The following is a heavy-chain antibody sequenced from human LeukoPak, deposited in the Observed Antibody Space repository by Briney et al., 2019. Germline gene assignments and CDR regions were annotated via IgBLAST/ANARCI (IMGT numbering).Heavy chain of an antibody. D-gene: IGHD5-18*01. CDR1: GFTFSSYS. V-gene: IGHV3-21*01. J-gene: IGHJ4*02. Sequence: GGSLRLSCAASGFTFSSYSMTWVRQAPGKGLEWVSSISSSSSYIYYADSVKGRFTISRDNAKNSLYLQMNSLRAEDTAVYYCARVKIQLWSYDYWGQGTLVTVSS. CDR2: ISSSSSYI. CDR3: ARVKIQLWSYDY.